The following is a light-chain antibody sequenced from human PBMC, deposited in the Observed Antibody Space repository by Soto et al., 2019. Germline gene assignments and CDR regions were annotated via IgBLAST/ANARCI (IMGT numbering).Light chain of an antibody. CDR1: QSVSNSY. Sequence: EIVLTQSPGTLYLYPGERATLSCRASQSVSNSYLAWYQQKPGQAPRLLIYGASSRATGIPDRFSGSGSGTDFALTISRLEPEDFAVYHCQQYGGSPWTFGQGTKV. J-gene: IGKJ1*01. CDR3: QQYGGSPWT. CDR2: GAS. V-gene: IGKV3-20*01.